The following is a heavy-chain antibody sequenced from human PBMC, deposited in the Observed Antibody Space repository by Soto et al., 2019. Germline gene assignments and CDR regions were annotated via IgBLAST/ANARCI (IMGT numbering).Heavy chain of an antibody. Sequence: GGSLRLSCAASGFTFSSYEMNWVRQAPGKGLEWVSYISSSGSTIYYADSVKGRFTISRDNAKNSLYLQMNSLRAEDTAVYYCARDYNGYDFWSGYDYWGQGTLVTVSS. CDR1: GFTFSSYE. CDR2: ISSSGSTI. V-gene: IGHV3-48*03. D-gene: IGHD3-3*01. J-gene: IGHJ4*02. CDR3: ARDYNGYDFWSGYDY.